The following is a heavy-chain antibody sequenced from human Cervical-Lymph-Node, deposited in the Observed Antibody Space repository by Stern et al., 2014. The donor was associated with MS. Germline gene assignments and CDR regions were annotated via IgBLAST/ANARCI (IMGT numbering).Heavy chain of an antibody. D-gene: IGHD6-13*01. J-gene: IGHJ4*02. V-gene: IGHV2-5*02. CDR2: IYWVDDE. Sequence: QVTLRESGPTLVKPTQTLTLTCTFSGFSLSSSGVGVGWISQPPGKALEWLVLIYWVDDERYSPFLRSRSTTSYSASKEQAVLTMTDMDPVDTATYYCAREVAAVVPFDYWGQGTLVTVSS. CDR3: AREVAAVVPFDY. CDR1: GFSLSSSGVG.